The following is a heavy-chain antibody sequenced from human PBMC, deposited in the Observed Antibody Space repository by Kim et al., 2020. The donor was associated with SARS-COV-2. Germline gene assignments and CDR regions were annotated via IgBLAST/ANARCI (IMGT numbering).Heavy chain of an antibody. D-gene: IGHD5-12*01. V-gene: IGHV3-23*01. Sequence: ADSVKGRFTISRDNSKNTLYLQMNSLRAEDTAVYYCAKTPLRYYYYYMDVWGKGTTVTVSS. J-gene: IGHJ6*03. CDR3: AKTPLRYYYYYMDV.